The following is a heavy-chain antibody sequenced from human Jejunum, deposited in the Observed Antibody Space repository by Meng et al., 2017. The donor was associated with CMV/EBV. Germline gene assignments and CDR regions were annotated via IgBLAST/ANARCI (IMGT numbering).Heavy chain of an antibody. J-gene: IGHJ4*02. Sequence: NSGATGCAQKFQGRVSMTRDTSISTIYMELGGLRPDDTAVYYCARDGVSSVTDLDYWGQGTLVTVSS. V-gene: IGHV1-2*02. D-gene: IGHD6-19*01. CDR2: NSGAT. CDR3: ARDGVSSVTDLDY.